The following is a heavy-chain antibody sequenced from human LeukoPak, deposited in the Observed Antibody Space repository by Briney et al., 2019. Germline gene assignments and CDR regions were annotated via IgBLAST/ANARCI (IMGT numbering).Heavy chain of an antibody. CDR3: ARNNNWGDAGYYYYMDV. CDR2: IYTSGTT. D-gene: IGHD7-27*01. J-gene: IGHJ6*03. Sequence: SETLSLTCTVSGGSISSYYWSWIRQSAGKGLEWIGRIYTSGTTNYNPSLKSRVTMSVDTSKNQFSLKLTSVTAADTAVYYCARNNNWGDAGYYYYMDVWGQGTTDIVSS. CDR1: GGSISSYY. V-gene: IGHV4-4*07.